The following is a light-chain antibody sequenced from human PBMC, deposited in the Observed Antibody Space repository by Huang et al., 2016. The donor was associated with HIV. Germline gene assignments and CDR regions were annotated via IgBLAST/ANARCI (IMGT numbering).Light chain of an antibody. CDR1: QDISND. Sequence: DIQMTQSPSSLSASIGDRVTITCQASQDISNDLTWYQPKPGNAPKLLIYDTSNLETGVPSRFSGSGAGTDFTFTSSSLQPEDIATYYCQQHDNLPFTFGPGTKVDIK. CDR2: DTS. V-gene: IGKV1-33*01. J-gene: IGKJ3*01. CDR3: QQHDNLPFT.